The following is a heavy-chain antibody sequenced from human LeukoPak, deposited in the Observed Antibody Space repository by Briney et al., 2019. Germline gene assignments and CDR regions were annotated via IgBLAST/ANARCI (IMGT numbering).Heavy chain of an antibody. D-gene: IGHD2-2*01. CDR3: ATGPYAAFEM. CDR1: GFTFSTYW. V-gene: IGHV3-7*01. CDR2: IKQEGSEK. J-gene: IGHJ3*02. Sequence: GGSLRLSCAASGFTFSTYWMSWVRQAPGKGLEWVANIKQEGSEKYYVDSVKGRFTISRDNAKNTLYLQMNSLRADDTALYYCATGPYAAFEMWGQGTMVTVSS.